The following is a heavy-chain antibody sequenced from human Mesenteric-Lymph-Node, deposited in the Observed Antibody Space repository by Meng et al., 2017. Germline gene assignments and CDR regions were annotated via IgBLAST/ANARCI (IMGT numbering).Heavy chain of an antibody. CDR2: IYWDDDK. J-gene: IGHJ4*02. CDR1: GFSLSTSGVG. Sequence: SGPTLVKPTQTLALTCTFPGFSLSTSGVGVGWIRQPPGKALEWLALIYWDDDKRYSPFLKSRPTITKDTSKNQVILRMTNMDPADTATYYCAHGGMVYFDYWGQGTPVTVSS. CDR3: AHGGMVYFDY. V-gene: IGHV2-5*02. D-gene: IGHD2-8*01.